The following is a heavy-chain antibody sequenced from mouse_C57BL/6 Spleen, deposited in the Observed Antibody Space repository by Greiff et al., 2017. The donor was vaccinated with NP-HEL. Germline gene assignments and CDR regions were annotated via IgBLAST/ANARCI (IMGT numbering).Heavy chain of an antibody. J-gene: IGHJ4*01. D-gene: IGHD2-12*01. CDR3: ANRRYSYYAMDY. CDR2: ISSGSSTI. Sequence: DVKLQESGGGLVKPGGSLKLSCAASGFTFSDYGMHWVRQAPEKGLEWVAYISSGSSTIYYADTVKGRFTISRDNAKNTLFLQMTSLRSEDTAMYYCANRRYSYYAMDYWGQGTSVTVSS. V-gene: IGHV5-17*01. CDR1: GFTFSDYG.